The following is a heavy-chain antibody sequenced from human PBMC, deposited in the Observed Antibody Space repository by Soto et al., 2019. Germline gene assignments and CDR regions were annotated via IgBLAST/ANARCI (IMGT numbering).Heavy chain of an antibody. D-gene: IGHD4-17*01. CDR1: GYTFTSYG. CDR2: ISAYNGNT. Sequence: ASVKVSCKASGYTFTSYGISWVRQAPGQGLEWMGWISAYNGNTNYAQKLQGRVTMTTDTSTSTAYMELRSLRSDDAAVYYCARGLYGDPTDAFDIWGQGTMVTVSS. V-gene: IGHV1-18*01. CDR3: ARGLYGDPTDAFDI. J-gene: IGHJ3*02.